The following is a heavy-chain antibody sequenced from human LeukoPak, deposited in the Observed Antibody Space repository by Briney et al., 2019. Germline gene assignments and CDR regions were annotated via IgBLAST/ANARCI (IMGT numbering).Heavy chain of an antibody. D-gene: IGHD3-22*01. CDR3: ARGLAYYYDSSGYRGVDY. CDR2: INHSGST. Sequence: SETLSLTCAVYGGSFSGYYWSWIRQPPGKGLEWIGEINHSGSTNYNPSLKSRVTISVDTSKNQFSLKLSSVTAADTAVYYCARGLAYYYDSSGYRGVDYWGQGTLVTVSS. CDR1: GGSFSGYY. J-gene: IGHJ4*02. V-gene: IGHV4-34*01.